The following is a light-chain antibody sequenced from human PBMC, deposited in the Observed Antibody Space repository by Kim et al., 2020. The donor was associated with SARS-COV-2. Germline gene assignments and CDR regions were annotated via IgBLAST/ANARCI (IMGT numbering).Light chain of an antibody. J-gene: IGKJ4*01. CDR1: QSISSNY. CDR3: QQDHTLPVT. Sequence: PGERATLSCRASQSISSNYLSWYQHKPGQAPRLLIYGASTRATGVPARFSGSGSGTDFTLTISGLQPEDFAVYYCQQDHTLPVTFGGGTKV. CDR2: GAS. V-gene: IGKV3D-7*01.